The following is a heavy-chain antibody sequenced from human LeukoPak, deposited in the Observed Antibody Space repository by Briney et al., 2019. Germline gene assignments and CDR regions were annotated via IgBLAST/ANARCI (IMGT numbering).Heavy chain of an antibody. V-gene: IGHV4-4*07. CDR1: GGSISNYY. CDR3: ARDRWFGELSPFYYMDV. CDR2: IYTSGST. Sequence: SETLSLTCTVSGGSISNYYWSWIRQPAGKGLEWIGRIYTSGSTNYNPSLKSRVTMSVDTSKNQFSLKLSSVTAADTAVYYCARDRWFGELSPFYYMDVWGNGTTVTVSS. D-gene: IGHD3-10*01. J-gene: IGHJ6*03.